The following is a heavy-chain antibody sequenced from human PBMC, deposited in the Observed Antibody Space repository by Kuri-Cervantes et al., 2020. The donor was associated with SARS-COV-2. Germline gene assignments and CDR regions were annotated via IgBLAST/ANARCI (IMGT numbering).Heavy chain of an antibody. V-gene: IGHV1-46*01. CDR2: INPSGCST. J-gene: IGHJ4*02. CDR3: ARDVFPAYYYDSSGPTPGMW. D-gene: IGHD3-22*01. CDR1: GYTFTSYY. Sequence: ASVKVSCKASGYTFTSYYMHWVRQAPGQGLEWMGIINPSGCSTSYAQKFQGRVTMTRDTSTSTVYMELSSLRSEDTAVYYCARDVFPAYYYDSSGPTPGMWWGQGTLVTVSS.